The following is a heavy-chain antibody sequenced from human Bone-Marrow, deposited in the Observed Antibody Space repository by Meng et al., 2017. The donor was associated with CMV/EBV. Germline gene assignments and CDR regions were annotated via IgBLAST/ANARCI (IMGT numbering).Heavy chain of an antibody. CDR3: ARDQVGQDVHY. CDR2: IYSGGTT. D-gene: IGHD2-15*01. V-gene: IGHV3-66*02. Sequence: GESQKISCAASGFTVTSNYMTWVRLTPGKRLEWVSLIYSGGTTYYADSVKGRFTISSDNSKNTLYLQMNRLRADDTGVYYCARDQVGQDVHYRGQGSLVTVSS. J-gene: IGHJ4*02. CDR1: GFTVTSNY.